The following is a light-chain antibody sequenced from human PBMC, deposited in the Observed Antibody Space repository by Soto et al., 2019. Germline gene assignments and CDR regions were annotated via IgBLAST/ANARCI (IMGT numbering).Light chain of an antibody. CDR1: SSDVGGYHY. J-gene: IGLJ2*01. CDR3: SSYTSSSTLVV. V-gene: IGLV2-14*03. CDR2: DVT. Sequence: QSALTQPASVSGSPGQSITISCTGTSSDVGGYHYVSWYQQHPGKAPQLMIYDVTNRPSGVSNRFSGSKSGNTAFLIISGLQAEDEADYYCSSYTSSSTLVVFGGGTKVTVL.